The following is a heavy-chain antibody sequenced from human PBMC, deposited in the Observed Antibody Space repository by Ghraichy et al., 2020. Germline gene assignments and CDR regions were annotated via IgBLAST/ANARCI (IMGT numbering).Heavy chain of an antibody. CDR2: IYYSGST. Sequence: SETLSLTCTVSGGSISSGDYYWSWIRQPPGKGLEWIGYIYYSGSTYYNPSLKSRVTISVDTSKNQFSLKLSSVTAADTAVYYCARARQYSSSRNAFDIWAKGQWSPSLQ. V-gene: IGHV4-30-4*01. D-gene: IGHD6-6*01. CDR3: ARARQYSSSRNAFDI. J-gene: IGHJ3*02. CDR1: GGSISSGDYY.